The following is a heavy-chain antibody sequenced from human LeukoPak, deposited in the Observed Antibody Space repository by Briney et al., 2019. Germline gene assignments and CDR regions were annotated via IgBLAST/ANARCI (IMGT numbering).Heavy chain of an antibody. J-gene: IGHJ4*02. Sequence: GESLKISCKGSGYSFTTHWIGWVRQMPGKGLEWMGIIYPGDSDTRYSPSFQGQVTISADKSISTAYLQWSSLKASDTAMFFCAVREVLHGSGFDYWGQGTLVTVSS. D-gene: IGHD3-10*01. V-gene: IGHV5-51*01. CDR3: AVREVLHGSGFDY. CDR2: IYPGDSDT. CDR1: GYSFTTHW.